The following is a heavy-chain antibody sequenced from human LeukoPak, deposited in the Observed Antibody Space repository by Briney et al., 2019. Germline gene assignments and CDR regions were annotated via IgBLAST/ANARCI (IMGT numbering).Heavy chain of an antibody. D-gene: IGHD3-16*01. CDR3: AQGTRFAS. CDR1: LVTPGSYI. CDR2: IIAIGEST. J-gene: IGHJ4*02. V-gene: IGHV3-23*01. Sequence: GGSLRLSSAPSLVTPGSYITSCVPQAPGKGLGWVSTIIAIGESTNYADSVRGRFTTSTDNSKNTLNLQMYSLRAPDPGLYFCAQGTRFASWGQGTLVTVYS.